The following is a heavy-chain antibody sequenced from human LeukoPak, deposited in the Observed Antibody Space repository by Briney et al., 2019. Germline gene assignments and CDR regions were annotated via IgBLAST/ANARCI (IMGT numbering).Heavy chain of an antibody. CDR1: GFTFSSYA. CDR3: ARDEVVARFDY. D-gene: IGHD2-15*01. J-gene: IGHJ4*02. Sequence: QPGGSLRLSCAASGFTFSSYAMHWVRQAPGKGLEWVAVISYDGSNKYYADSVKSRFTISRDNSKNTLYLQMNSLRAEDTAVYYCARDEVVARFDYWGQGTLVTVSS. V-gene: IGHV3-30-3*01. CDR2: ISYDGSNK.